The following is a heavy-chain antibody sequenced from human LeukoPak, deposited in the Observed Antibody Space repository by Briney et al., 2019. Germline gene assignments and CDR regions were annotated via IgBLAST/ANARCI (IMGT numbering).Heavy chain of an antibody. Sequence: GGSLRLSCAASGFTFSDYYMSWIRQAPGKGLEWVSSISSSSSYIYYADSVKGRFTISRDNAKNSLYLQMNSLRAEDTAVYYCEVGSGLIGPDYWGQGTLVTVSS. CDR1: GFTFSDYY. J-gene: IGHJ4*02. V-gene: IGHV3-11*06. CDR2: ISSSSSYI. D-gene: IGHD3-10*01. CDR3: EVGSGLIGPDY.